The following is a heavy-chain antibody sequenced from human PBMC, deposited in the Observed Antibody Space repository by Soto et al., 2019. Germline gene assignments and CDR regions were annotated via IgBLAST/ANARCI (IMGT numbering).Heavy chain of an antibody. CDR3: ARVPSPFDYYYAMDV. J-gene: IGHJ6*02. CDR1: GDSISRCNKY. D-gene: IGHD3-16*01. Sequence: SETLSLTCTVSGDSISRCNKYWVWIRQPPGKGLEWIGYIFSSGTTYYNPSLKSRLTMSLDASQNQFSLKLNSLTDADTAVYFCARVPSPFDYYYAMDVWGQGTTVTVSS. CDR2: IFSSGTT. V-gene: IGHV4-30-4*01.